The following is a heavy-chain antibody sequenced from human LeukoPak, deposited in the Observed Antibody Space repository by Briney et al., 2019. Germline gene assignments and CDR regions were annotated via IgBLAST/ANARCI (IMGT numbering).Heavy chain of an antibody. CDR1: GGSFSGYY. V-gene: IGHV4-34*01. CDR2: INHSGST. Sequence: PSETLSLTCAVYGGSFSGYYWSWIRQPPGKGLEWIGEINHSGSTNYNPSLKSRVTISVDTSENQFSLKLSSVTAADTAVYYCWVRVVPAATPAGDAFDIWGQGTMVTVSS. CDR3: WVRVVPAATPAGDAFDI. D-gene: IGHD2-2*01. J-gene: IGHJ3*02.